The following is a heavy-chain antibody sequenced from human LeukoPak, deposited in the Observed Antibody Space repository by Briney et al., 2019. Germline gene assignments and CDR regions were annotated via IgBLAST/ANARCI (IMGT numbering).Heavy chain of an antibody. J-gene: IGHJ4*02. CDR3: ARDLAHRYSSGWCFDY. CDR2: INPNSGGT. V-gene: IGHV1-2*06. D-gene: IGHD6-19*01. CDR1: GYTFTGYY. Sequence: ASVKVSCKASGYTFTGYYMHWVRQAPGQGLEWMGRINPNSGGTNYAQKFQGRVTMTRDTSISTAYMELSRLRPDDTAVYYCARDLAHRYSSGWCFDYWGQGTLVTVSS.